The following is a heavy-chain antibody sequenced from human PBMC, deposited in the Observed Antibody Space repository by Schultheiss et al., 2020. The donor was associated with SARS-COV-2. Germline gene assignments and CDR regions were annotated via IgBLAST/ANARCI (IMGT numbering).Heavy chain of an antibody. CDR3: ARGRMYWRNWFDP. V-gene: IGHV4-34*01. D-gene: IGHD2-8*02. CDR2: INHSGST. Sequence: SETLSLTCAVSVFSFLCSSFRFLRQPPGKGLEWIGEINHSGSTNYNPSLKSRVTISVDTSKNQFSLKLSSVTAADTAVYYCARGRMYWRNWFDPWGQGTLVTVSS. CDR1: VFSFLCSS. J-gene: IGHJ5*02.